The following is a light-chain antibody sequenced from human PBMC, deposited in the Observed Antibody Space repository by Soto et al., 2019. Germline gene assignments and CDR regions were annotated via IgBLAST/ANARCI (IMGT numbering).Light chain of an antibody. CDR1: QTISSTY. Sequence: EIVFTQSPSTLSLSPGDRATLSCRASQTISSTYLAWYQQNPGQAPRLLIYAASTRATGVPDRFSGSGSGTDFTLTISRLEPEDFAVYYCQQYGSLPKTFGQGTKVDIK. V-gene: IGKV3-20*01. CDR3: QQYGSLPKT. J-gene: IGKJ1*01. CDR2: AAS.